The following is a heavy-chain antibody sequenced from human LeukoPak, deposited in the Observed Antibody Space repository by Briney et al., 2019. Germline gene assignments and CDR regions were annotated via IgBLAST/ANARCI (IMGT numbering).Heavy chain of an antibody. CDR3: AREGGRYCSGGSCYSSNGWYGGLNY. CDR2: ISTYNGHT. D-gene: IGHD2-15*01. V-gene: IGHV1-18*01. CDR1: GYTFTSYG. J-gene: IGHJ4*02. Sequence: ASVQVSCKASGYTFTSYGISWVRQAPGQGLEWMGWISTYNGHTNYARKVQGRVTMTTDTSTSTAYMELRSLRPDDTAVYFCAREGGRYCSGGSCYSSNGWYGGLNYWGQGTLVTVSS.